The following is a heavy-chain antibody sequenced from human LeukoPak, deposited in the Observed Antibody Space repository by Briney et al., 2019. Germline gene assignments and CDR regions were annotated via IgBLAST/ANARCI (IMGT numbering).Heavy chain of an antibody. CDR2: IRSKANSYAT. D-gene: IGHD4-11*01. Sequence: GGSLKLSCAASGFTFSGSAMHWVRQASGKGLEWVGRIRSKANSYATAYAASVKGRFTISRDDSKNTAYLQMNSLKTEDTAVYYCTRWTTTWNDYYYGMDVWGQGTRSPSP. CDR3: TRWTTTWNDYYYGMDV. CDR1: GFTFSGSA. J-gene: IGHJ6*02. V-gene: IGHV3-73*01.